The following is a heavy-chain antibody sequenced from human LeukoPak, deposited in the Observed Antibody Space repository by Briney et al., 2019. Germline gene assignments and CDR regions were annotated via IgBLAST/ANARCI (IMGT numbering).Heavy chain of an antibody. CDR1: GYSFTSYW. CDR2: IYPGDSDT. Sequence: GESLKLSCKCSGYSFTSYWIGWVRQLPRKGLEWMEIIYPGDSDTRYSPSFKVQVTISADKSTSNAYLQWSSLKASDTAMYYCARGYDYAFDYWGQGTLVTVSS. J-gene: IGHJ4*02. V-gene: IGHV5-51*01. CDR3: ARGYDYAFDY. D-gene: IGHD5-12*01.